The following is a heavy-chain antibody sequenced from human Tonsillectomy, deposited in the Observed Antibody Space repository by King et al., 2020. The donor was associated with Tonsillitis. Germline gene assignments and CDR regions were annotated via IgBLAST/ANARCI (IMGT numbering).Heavy chain of an antibody. CDR3: VRDHGNTPSAFDY. D-gene: IGHD2-15*01. CDR2: IKGDGSKR. V-gene: IGHV3-7*03. Sequence: VQLVESGGDLVQPEGSLRLSCVASGFTFTDYWMAWVRQAPGKGLEWVADIKGDGSKRYYVDSVKGRFTISRDNAKISLYLQMNSLRAEDTALYYCVRDHGNTPSAFDYWGQGTLVTVSS. CDR1: GFTFTDYW. J-gene: IGHJ4*02.